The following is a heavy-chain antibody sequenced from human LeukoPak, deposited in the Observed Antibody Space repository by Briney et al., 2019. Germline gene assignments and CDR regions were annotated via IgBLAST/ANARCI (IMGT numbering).Heavy chain of an antibody. V-gene: IGHV3-21*01. D-gene: IGHD3-22*01. CDR3: ARESYYDSSGYSEGYMDV. CDR2: ISSSSSYI. CDR1: GFTFSSYS. Sequence: KSGRPLRLSCAASGFTFSSYSMNWVRQAPGKGLEWVSSISSSSSYIYYADSVKGRFTISRDNAKSSLYLQMNSLRAEDTAVYYCARESYYDSSGYSEGYMDVWGKGTTVTVSS. J-gene: IGHJ6*03.